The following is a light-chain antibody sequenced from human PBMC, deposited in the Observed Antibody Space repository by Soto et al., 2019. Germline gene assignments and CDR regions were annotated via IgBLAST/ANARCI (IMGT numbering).Light chain of an antibody. V-gene: IGLV2-11*01. CDR1: SSDVGGYNY. J-gene: IGLJ1*01. CDR3: CSYAGSYIYV. CDR2: DVT. Sequence: QSVLTQPRSVSGSPGQSVTISCTGTSSDVGGYNYVPWYQQHPDKAPKVMIYDVTKRPSGVPDRFSGSKSGNTASLTISGLQAGDEADYYCCSYAGSYIYVFGTG.